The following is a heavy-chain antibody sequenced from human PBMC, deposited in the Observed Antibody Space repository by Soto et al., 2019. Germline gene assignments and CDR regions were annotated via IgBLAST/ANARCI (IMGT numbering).Heavy chain of an antibody. CDR3: TRGRDVWSGYPSYYLDY. CDR2: IRRKANNYAT. CDR1: GFIFSDSA. V-gene: IGHV3-73*02. D-gene: IGHD3-3*01. Sequence: EVQLVESGGGWVQPGGSLKLSCAASGFIFSDSALHLVRQASGKGMEWVGRIRRKANNYATTYAASVEGRVAISRDDSKNTAHLQMNRLKTEDTDIYYYTRGRDVWSGYPSYYLDYWGQGTLVTISS. J-gene: IGHJ4*02.